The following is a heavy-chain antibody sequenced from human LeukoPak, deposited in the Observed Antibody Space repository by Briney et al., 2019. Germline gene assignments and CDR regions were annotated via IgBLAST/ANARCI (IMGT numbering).Heavy chain of an antibody. V-gene: IGHV4-59*12. CDR3: ARETEGPDY. CDR1: GGSISSYY. Sequence: SETLSLTCTVSGGSISSYYWSWIRQPPGKGLEWIGYIYYSGSTNYNPSLKSRVTISVDTSKNQFSLKLSSVTAADTAVYYCARETEGPDYWGQGTLVTVSS. CDR2: IYYSGST. J-gene: IGHJ4*02.